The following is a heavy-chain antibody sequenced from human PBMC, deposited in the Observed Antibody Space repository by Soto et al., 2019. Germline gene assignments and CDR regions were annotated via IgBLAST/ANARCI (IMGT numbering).Heavy chain of an antibody. Sequence: QITLKESGPTLVKPTQTLTLTCTFSGFSLSTSGVGVGWIRQPPGKALEWLALIYWNDDKRYSPSLKSRLTNTKYNYKNQVVLTMTNIDPVDTATYYCAHRLISGYYDILTGYYTPPHDAFDIWGQGTMVTVSS. D-gene: IGHD3-9*01. V-gene: IGHV2-5*01. J-gene: IGHJ3*02. CDR1: GFSLSTSGVG. CDR2: IYWNDDK. CDR3: AHRLISGYYDILTGYYTPPHDAFDI.